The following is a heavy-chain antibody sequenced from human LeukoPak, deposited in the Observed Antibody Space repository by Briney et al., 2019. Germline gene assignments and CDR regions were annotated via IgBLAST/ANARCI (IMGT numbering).Heavy chain of an antibody. CDR1: GGSISSYY. J-gene: IGHJ4*02. CDR3: AREEFLHEIDSSGYFVY. Sequence: SETLSLTCTVSGGSISSYYWSWIRQPAGKGLEWIGRIYTSGSTNYNPPLTSRVTMSVDTSKNQFSLKLTSLTAADTAVYYCAREEFLHEIDSSGYFVYWGQGTLVTVSS. V-gene: IGHV4-4*07. CDR2: IYTSGST. D-gene: IGHD3-22*01.